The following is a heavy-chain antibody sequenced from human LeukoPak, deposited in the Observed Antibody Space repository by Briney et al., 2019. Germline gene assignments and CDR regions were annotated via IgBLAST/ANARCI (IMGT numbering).Heavy chain of an antibody. CDR3: TRDRYSQGPPYYFES. CDR2: IYSGGST. J-gene: IGHJ4*02. CDR1: GGPMSRHY. Sequence: PSETLSLTCTVSGGPMSRHYWSWIRQPAGKGLEWIGRIYSGGSTFYNNSLKSRVTMSVDTSKNQFSLKLVSVTAADTAVYYCTRDRYSQGPPYYFESWGQGTLVTVSS. D-gene: IGHD5-18*01. V-gene: IGHV4-4*07.